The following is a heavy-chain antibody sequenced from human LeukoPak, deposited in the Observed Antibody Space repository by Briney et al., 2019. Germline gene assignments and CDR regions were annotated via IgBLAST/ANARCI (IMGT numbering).Heavy chain of an antibody. Sequence: SETLSLTCTVSGGSISSYYWSWIRQPPGKGLEWIGYIYSSGSTNYDPSLKSRVTISVDTSKNQFSLNLSSVTAADTAVYYCARHGGVGGYCSGGSCRFDSWGQGTLITVSS. CDR3: ARHGGVGGYCSGGSCRFDS. V-gene: IGHV4-59*08. D-gene: IGHD2-15*01. CDR2: IYSSGST. J-gene: IGHJ4*02. CDR1: GGSISSYY.